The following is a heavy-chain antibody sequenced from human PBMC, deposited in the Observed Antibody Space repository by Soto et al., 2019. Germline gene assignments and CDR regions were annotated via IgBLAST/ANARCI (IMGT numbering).Heavy chain of an antibody. J-gene: IGHJ3*01. CDR1: GFTFNNYG. D-gene: IGHD6-13*01. Sequence: QVQLVESGGGVFQPGRSLRLSCAASGFTFNNYGMHWVRQAPGKGLEWVATISNDGSDKYYADSVKGRLTISRDNSKNTVYLQMNSLRAEDTALYYCAKDQGIAASHGVDWGQGTMVTVSS. CDR2: ISNDGSDK. V-gene: IGHV3-30*18. CDR3: AKDQGIAASHGVD.